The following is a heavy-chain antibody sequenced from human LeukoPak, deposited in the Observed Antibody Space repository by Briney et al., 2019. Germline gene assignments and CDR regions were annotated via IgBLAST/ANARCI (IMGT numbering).Heavy chain of an antibody. V-gene: IGHV4-59*11. Sequence: PSETLSLTCAVSGGSISPHYWSWFRQPPGRGLEWVGYIFYSGSTNYNPSLKSRLTMSVDTSKNQFSLKLSSVTAADTAVYYCARQQLSQLYYFDYWGQGTLVTVSS. CDR3: ARQQLSQLYYFDY. D-gene: IGHD6-13*01. CDR2: IFYSGST. J-gene: IGHJ4*02. CDR1: GGSISPHY.